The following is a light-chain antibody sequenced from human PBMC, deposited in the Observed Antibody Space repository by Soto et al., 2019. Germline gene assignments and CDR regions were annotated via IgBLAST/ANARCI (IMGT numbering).Light chain of an antibody. J-gene: IGKJ1*01. CDR1: QSVLYSSNNKNY. V-gene: IGKV4-1*01. CDR3: QQYYSTPPWT. Sequence: DIVMTQSPDSLAVSLGERATINCKSSQSVLYSSNNKNYVAWYQQKPGQPPKLLIYWASTRESGVPDRFSGSGSGRDFTLTISSLRAEDVAVYYCQQYYSTPPWTFGQGTKVEIK. CDR2: WAS.